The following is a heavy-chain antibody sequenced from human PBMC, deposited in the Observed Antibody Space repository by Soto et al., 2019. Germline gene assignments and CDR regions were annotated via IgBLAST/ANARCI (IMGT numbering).Heavy chain of an antibody. V-gene: IGHV4-59*01. CDR3: ARVSSGWWYFAY. D-gene: IGHD6-19*01. J-gene: IGHJ4*02. Sequence: SETLSLTCTVSGGSISSYYWNWIRQPPGKGLEWIGYIYYSGSTNYNPSLKSRVTISVNTSKNQFSLKLTSVTAADTAVYYCARVSSGWWYFAYWGQGTLVTVSS. CDR1: GGSISSYY. CDR2: IYYSGST.